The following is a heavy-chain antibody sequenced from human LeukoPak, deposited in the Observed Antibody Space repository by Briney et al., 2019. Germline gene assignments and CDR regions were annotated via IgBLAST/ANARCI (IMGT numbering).Heavy chain of an antibody. J-gene: IGHJ4*02. CDR2: IIPIFGTA. CDR3: AREGDSSGWYSFDY. D-gene: IGHD6-19*01. V-gene: IGHV1-69*06. Sequence: SVKVSCKASGGTFSSYAISWVRQAPGQGLEWMGGIIPIFGTANYAQKFQGRVTTTADKSTSTAYMELSSLRSEDTAVYYCAREGDSSGWYSFDYWGQGTLVTVSS. CDR1: GGTFSSYA.